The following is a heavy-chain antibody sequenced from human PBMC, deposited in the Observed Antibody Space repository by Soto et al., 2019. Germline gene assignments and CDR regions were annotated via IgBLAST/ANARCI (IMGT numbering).Heavy chain of an antibody. CDR2: ISSKSDTI. V-gene: IGHV3-9*01. Sequence: GGSLRLSCAASGFTFSSYWMHWVRKAPGKGQEKVSGISSKSDTIDYADSVKGRFTISRDNAKNSLFLQMNSLRPEDTAFYYCAKDMKWGGMTTIHYFDSWGQGTLVTVSS. J-gene: IGHJ4*02. CDR1: GFTFSSYW. D-gene: IGHD4-17*01. CDR3: AKDMKWGGMTTIHYFDS.